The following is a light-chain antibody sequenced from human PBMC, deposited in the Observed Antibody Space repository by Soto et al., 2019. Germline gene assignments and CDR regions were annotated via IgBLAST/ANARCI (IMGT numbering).Light chain of an antibody. CDR2: GAS. V-gene: IGKV3-20*01. J-gene: IGKJ2*01. CDR3: QQYDSSSYT. Sequence: ELVLTQSPGTLSLSPGERATLSCRASQRVSSSYLAWYQQKPGQSPRLLIYGASSRATGIPDRFSGSGSGTDFTLTISRLEPEDFAVYYCQQYDSSSYTFGQGTKLEIK. CDR1: QRVSSSY.